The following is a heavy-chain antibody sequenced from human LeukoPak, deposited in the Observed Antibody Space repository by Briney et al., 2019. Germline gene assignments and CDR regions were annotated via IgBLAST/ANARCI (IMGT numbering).Heavy chain of an antibody. Sequence: PGGSLKLSCAASGFTFSGSAMHWVRQASGKGLEWVSRIRSKANSYATAYAASVKGRFTISRDDSKNTAYLQMNSLRAEDTAVYYCARDRSSWYRYFQHWGQGTLVTVSS. CDR1: GFTFSGSA. V-gene: IGHV3-73*01. CDR2: IRSKANSYAT. D-gene: IGHD6-13*01. J-gene: IGHJ1*01. CDR3: ARDRSSWYRYFQH.